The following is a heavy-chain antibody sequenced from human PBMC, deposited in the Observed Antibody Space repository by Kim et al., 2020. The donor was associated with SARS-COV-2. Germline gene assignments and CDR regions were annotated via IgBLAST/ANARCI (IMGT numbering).Heavy chain of an antibody. V-gene: IGHV4-30-4*01. D-gene: IGHD3-22*01. CDR2: IYYSGST. J-gene: IGHJ3*02. Sequence: SETLSLTCTVSGGSISSGDYYWSWIRQPPGKGLEWIGYIYYSGSTYYNPSLKSRVTISVDTPKNQFSLKLSSVTAADTAVYYCARARITMIVVVNAFDIWGQGTMVTVSS. CDR1: GGSISSGDYY. CDR3: ARARITMIVVVNAFDI.